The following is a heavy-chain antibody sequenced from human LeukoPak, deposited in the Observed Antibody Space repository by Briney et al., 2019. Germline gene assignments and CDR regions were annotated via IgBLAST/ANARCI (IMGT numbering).Heavy chain of an antibody. D-gene: IGHD2-8*01. V-gene: IGHV3-21*06. Sequence: PGGSLRLSCAASGFTFSRYTILWVRQTTGRGLECVSSISGTRNFIFYAESLKGRFTISRDNANNSVYLQMDTLRAEDTAVYYCARVTNGYIDYWGQGTLVTVSS. CDR3: ARVTNGYIDY. CDR2: ISGTRNFI. CDR1: GFTFSRYT. J-gene: IGHJ4*02.